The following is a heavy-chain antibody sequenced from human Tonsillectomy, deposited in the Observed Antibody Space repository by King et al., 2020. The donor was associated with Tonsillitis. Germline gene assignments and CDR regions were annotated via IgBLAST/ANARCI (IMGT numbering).Heavy chain of an antibody. V-gene: IGHV4-59*01. CDR3: ARDCGGACYSYWYFDL. CDR2: IYDSGST. Sequence: LQLQESGPGLVKPSETLSLTCTVSGGSISNYYWSWIRQPPGKGLEWIGYIYDSGSTKYNPSLRSRVIMSVDTAKNQFSLKLSSLTAVDTAVYYCARDCGGACYSYWYFDLWGRGTLVTVSS. CDR1: GGSISNYY. D-gene: IGHD2-21*02. J-gene: IGHJ2*01.